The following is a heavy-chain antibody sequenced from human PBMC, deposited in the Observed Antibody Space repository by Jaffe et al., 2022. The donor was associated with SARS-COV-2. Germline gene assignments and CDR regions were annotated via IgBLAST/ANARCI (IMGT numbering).Heavy chain of an antibody. D-gene: IGHD4-17*01. Sequence: QVQLVQSGAEVKKPGASVKVSCKASGYTFTGYYMHWVRQAPGQGLEWMGRINPNSGGTNYAQKFQGRVTMTRDTSISTAYMELSRLRSDDTAVYYCASSYGGNSGVTWRYYYGMDVWGQGTTVTVSS. CDR3: ASSYGGNSGVTWRYYYGMDV. J-gene: IGHJ6*02. CDR2: INPNSGGT. CDR1: GYTFTGYY. V-gene: IGHV1-2*06.